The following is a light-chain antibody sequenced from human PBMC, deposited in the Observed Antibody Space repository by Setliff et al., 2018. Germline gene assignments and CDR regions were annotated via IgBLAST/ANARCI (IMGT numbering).Light chain of an antibody. J-gene: IGLJ1*01. CDR1: NIGGKS. CDR2: YDS. Sequence: SYELTQPPSVPVAPGKTARITCGGNNIGGKSVNWYQQKPGQAPVLVIYYDSDRPSGIPERFFGSNSGNTATLTISRVEAGDEADYYCQVWDSGSEHYVFGTGTKVTV. CDR3: QVWDSGSEHYV. V-gene: IGLV3-21*04.